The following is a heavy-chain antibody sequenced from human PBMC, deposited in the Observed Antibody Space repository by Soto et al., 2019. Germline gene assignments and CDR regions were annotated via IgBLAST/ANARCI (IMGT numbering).Heavy chain of an antibody. J-gene: IGHJ3*02. Sequence: QVQLQQWGAGLLKPSETLSLTCAVYGGSFSGYYWSWIRQPPEKGLEWIGEINHSGRTNYNPSLKRRVTISVDTSKNQFSLKLGSVTAADTAGYYCARGYPVVGNAFDIWGQGTMVTVSS. V-gene: IGHV4-34*01. CDR3: ARGYPVVGNAFDI. CDR1: GGSFSGYY. D-gene: IGHD2-2*01. CDR2: INHSGRT.